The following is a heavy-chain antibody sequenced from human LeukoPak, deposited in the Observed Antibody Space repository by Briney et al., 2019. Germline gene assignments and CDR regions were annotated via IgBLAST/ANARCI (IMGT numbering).Heavy chain of an antibody. CDR2: IIPILGIA. V-gene: IGHV1-69*04. J-gene: IGHJ3*02. D-gene: IGHD3-22*01. CDR1: GGTFSSYA. Sequence: SVKVSCKASGGTFSSYAISWVRQAPGQGLEWMGRIIPILGIANYAQKFQGRVTITADKSTSTAYMELSSLRSEDTAVYYCARNSGDSSAHSHAFDIWGQGTMVTVSS. CDR3: ARNSGDSSAHSHAFDI.